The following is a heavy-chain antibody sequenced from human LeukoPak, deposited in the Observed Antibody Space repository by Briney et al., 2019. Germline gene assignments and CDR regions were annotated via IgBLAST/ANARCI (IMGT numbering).Heavy chain of an antibody. D-gene: IGHD3-10*01. CDR3: ARSQNYYGSGDY. CDR2: IYYTGST. CDR1: GDSVSNGNYY. V-gene: IGHV4-61*03. Sequence: PSETLSLTCTVSGDSVSNGNYYWSWLRQPPGKALEWIDYIYYTGSTYYNPSLEGRVTISVDTSRNRFSVKLSSVTAADTAVYYCARSQNYYGSGDYWSQGTLVTVSS. J-gene: IGHJ4*02.